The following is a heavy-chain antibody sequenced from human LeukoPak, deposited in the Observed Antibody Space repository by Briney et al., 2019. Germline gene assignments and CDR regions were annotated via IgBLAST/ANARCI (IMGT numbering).Heavy chain of an antibody. CDR2: IYPGDSDT. D-gene: IGHD2-8*02. Sequence: GESLKISCKGSGYSFNSYWIAWVRQMPGKGLEWLGIIYPGDSDTRYSPAFKGQVTISADKSISSAYLQWSSLKPSDTAMYYCATYRQVLLPFESWGQGTLVTVSS. J-gene: IGHJ4*02. CDR3: ATYRQVLLPFES. CDR1: GYSFNSYW. V-gene: IGHV5-51*01.